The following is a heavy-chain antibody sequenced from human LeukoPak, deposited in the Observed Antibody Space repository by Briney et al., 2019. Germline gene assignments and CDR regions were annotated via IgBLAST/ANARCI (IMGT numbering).Heavy chain of an antibody. Sequence: SETLSFTCAGYGGTFSGYYWSWIRPPPGQGLEWIGEINNSGTNNSNPSLKSGVTITVDTINNAFSLQLSSVTAADTAVYYCAIGRGFSIGWFSDYWGQGTLLTLSP. D-gene: IGHD6-19*01. CDR3: AIGRGFSIGWFSDY. J-gene: IGHJ4*02. V-gene: IGHV4-34*01. CDR2: INNSGTN. CDR1: GGTFSGYY.